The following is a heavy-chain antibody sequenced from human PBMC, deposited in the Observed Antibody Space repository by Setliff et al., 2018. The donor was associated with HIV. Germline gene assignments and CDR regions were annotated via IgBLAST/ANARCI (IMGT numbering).Heavy chain of an antibody. J-gene: IGHJ4*02. CDR1: GGTFSDHA. V-gene: IGHV1-69*13. CDR2: IIPLFGIP. D-gene: IGHD3-10*01. CDR3: ARGDSRWFKFPFDY. Sequence: SVKVSCKASGGTFSDHAISWVRQAPGQGLEWMGGIIPLFGIPNYAQNFQGRVTITADESTNTAYMELNSLRSEDTAVYYCARGDSRWFKFPFDYWGQGTLVTVSS.